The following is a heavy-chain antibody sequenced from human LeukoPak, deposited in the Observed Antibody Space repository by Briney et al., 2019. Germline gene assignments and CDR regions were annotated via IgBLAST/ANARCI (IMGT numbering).Heavy chain of an antibody. Sequence: GGSLRLSCAASGYNSKNYGIHWVRQPPGKGLEWVAVISHDAYNKHYADSVKGRFTISRDNSDTVYLQMISLRPEDTAMYYCVKSSGYSTYDHGDYWGQGTLVTVSS. D-gene: IGHD5-18*01. V-gene: IGHV3-30*18. CDR1: GYNSKNYG. J-gene: IGHJ4*02. CDR2: ISHDAYNK. CDR3: VKSSGYSTYDHGDY.